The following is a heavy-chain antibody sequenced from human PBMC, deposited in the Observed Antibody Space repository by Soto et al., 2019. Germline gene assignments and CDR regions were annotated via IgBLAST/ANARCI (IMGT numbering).Heavy chain of an antibody. Sequence: QITLTESGPTLVKPTQTLTLTCTFSGFSFSTSAVGVGWIRQPPGKALEFLALIYWDDDKRYRPSLKSKISITKDTSRNQVVLTMTDLDPGDTATYYCAHVYWAASGTRYYFDHWGQGTLVTVSS. V-gene: IGHV2-5*02. CDR2: IYWDDDK. J-gene: IGHJ4*02. CDR3: AHVYWAASGTRYYFDH. D-gene: IGHD6-13*01. CDR1: GFSFSTSAVG.